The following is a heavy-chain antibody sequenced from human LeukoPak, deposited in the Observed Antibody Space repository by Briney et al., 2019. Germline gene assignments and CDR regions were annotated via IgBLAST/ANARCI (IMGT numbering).Heavy chain of an antibody. J-gene: IGHJ4*02. CDR3: ARHSSAYNYEHAPFDY. CDR2: MYFSGTT. Sequence: PPETLSPTCTVSGGSISSSSYYWGWIRQPPGKGLEWIGSMYFSGTTYYNPSLKSRVTISADTSKNQFSLELNSVTAADTAVFYCARHSSAYNYEHAPFDYWGQGTLVTVSS. V-gene: IGHV4-39*01. D-gene: IGHD5-24*01. CDR1: GGSISSSSYY.